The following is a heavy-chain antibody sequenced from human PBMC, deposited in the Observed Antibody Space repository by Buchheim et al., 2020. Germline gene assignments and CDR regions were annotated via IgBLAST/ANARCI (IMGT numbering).Heavy chain of an antibody. J-gene: IGHJ6*02. V-gene: IGHV3-33*01. CDR1: GFTFSSYG. CDR2: IWYDGSNK. Sequence: QVQLVESGGGVVQPGRSLRLSCAASGFTFSSYGMHWVRQAPGKGLEWVAVIWYDGSNKYYADSVKGRFTISRDNSKNTLYLQMNSLRAEDTAVYYCARGRPIHVVPAAPLGPYYGMDVWGQGTT. CDR3: ARGRPIHVVPAAPLGPYYGMDV. D-gene: IGHD2-2*01.